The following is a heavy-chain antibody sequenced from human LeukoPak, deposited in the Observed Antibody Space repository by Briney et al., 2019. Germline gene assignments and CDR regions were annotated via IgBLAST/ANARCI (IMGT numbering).Heavy chain of an antibody. CDR1: GFAFNTYS. CDR2: ISTGSNTL. V-gene: IGHV3-48*04. CDR3: ARGSGSLGY. D-gene: IGHD1-26*01. Sequence: GGSLRLSCAASGFAFNTYSMNWVRQAPGKGLEWVSYISTGSNTLYYADSVKGRFTISRGDAKNSVYLQMDSLRAEDTAVYFCARGSGSLGYWGQGAPVTVSS. J-gene: IGHJ4*02.